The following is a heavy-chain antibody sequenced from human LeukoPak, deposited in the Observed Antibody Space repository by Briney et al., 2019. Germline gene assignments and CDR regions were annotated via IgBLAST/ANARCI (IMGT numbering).Heavy chain of an antibody. CDR3: AGPDYGSGSSYFDY. D-gene: IGHD3-10*01. Sequence: GGSLRLSCAASGFTFSSYVMTWVRQAPGKGLEWVSVISASGGSTYYADSVKGRFTISRDNSKNTLYLQMNSLRAEDTAVYYCAGPDYGSGSSYFDYWGQGTLVTVSS. J-gene: IGHJ4*02. CDR2: ISASGGST. V-gene: IGHV3-23*01. CDR1: GFTFSSYV.